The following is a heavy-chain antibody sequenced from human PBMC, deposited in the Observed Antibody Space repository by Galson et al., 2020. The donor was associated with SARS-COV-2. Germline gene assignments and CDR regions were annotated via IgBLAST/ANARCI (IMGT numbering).Heavy chain of an antibody. CDR3: ARGFDN. CDR1: GGSISTYY. Sequence: SETLSLTCTVSGGSISTYYWSWIRQPPGKGLEWIGYIYYSGSTNHNPSLKSRVTISVDTSKNQFSLKLTSVTAADTAVYYCARGFDNWGQGTLVTVSS. CDR2: IYYSGST. V-gene: IGHV4-59*01. J-gene: IGHJ4*02.